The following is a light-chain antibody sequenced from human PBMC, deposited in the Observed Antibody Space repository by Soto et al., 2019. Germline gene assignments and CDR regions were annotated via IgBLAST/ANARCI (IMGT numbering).Light chain of an antibody. Sequence: EIVLTQSPGTLSLTPGERATLSCRASQSVSSSYLAWYQQKPGQAPRLLIYGASTRATGIPARFSGSGSGTEFTLTISSLQSEDFVVYYCQQYNNWPAITFGQGTRLEI. CDR1: QSVSSSY. J-gene: IGKJ5*01. CDR3: QQYNNWPAIT. V-gene: IGKV3D-15*01. CDR2: GAS.